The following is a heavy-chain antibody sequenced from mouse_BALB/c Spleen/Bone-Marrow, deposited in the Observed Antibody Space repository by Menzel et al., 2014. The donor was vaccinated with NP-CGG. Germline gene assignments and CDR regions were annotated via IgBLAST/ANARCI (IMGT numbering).Heavy chain of an antibody. CDR3: ARGGITNYYGLDY. V-gene: IGHV1-14*01. D-gene: IGHD2-4*01. CDR2: INPYNDDT. Sequence: VQLQQSGPELVKPGASVMMSCKASGYTFTSYVIHWVKQKPGQGLEWIAYINPYNDDTKYNEELKGKATLTSDKSSSTANMGISSMTSEDSAVFYCARGGITNYYGLDYWGQGTSVTVSS. J-gene: IGHJ4*01. CDR1: GYTFTSYV.